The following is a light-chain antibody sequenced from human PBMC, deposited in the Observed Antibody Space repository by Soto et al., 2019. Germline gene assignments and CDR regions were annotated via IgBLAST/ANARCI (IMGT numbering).Light chain of an antibody. CDR2: YNN. V-gene: IGLV3-21*04. Sequence: SYELTQPPSVSVAPGKTATITCVGTNIGGKSMHWYRQKPRQAPVLVIHYNNDRPSGLPERFSGSKSGNTATLTISRVEAGDEADYYCQVWDSSSDHPVFGGGTKLTVL. J-gene: IGLJ2*01. CDR1: NIGGKS. CDR3: QVWDSSSDHPV.